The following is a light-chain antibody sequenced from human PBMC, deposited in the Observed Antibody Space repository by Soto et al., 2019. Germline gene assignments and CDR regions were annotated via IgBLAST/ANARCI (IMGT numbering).Light chain of an antibody. CDR3: LQVANFPRT. Sequence: DIQMTQSPSSVSASVGDTVTITCRASQDINSRLAWFQQQPGRPPKYVIQAATMLQSGFPSRFAGSGSGRDFTLTIHTLQPEDSAIYYCLQVANFPRTFGQGTKVE. CDR1: QDINSR. J-gene: IGKJ1*01. CDR2: AAT. V-gene: IGKV1-12*01.